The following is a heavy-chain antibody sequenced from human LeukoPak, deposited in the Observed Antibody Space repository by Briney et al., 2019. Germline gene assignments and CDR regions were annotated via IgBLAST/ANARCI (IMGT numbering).Heavy chain of an antibody. V-gene: IGHV3-7*01. Sequence: QTGGSLRLSCAASGFTFSNAWMSWVRQAPGKGLEWVANIKQDGSEKYYVDSVKGRFTISRDNAKNSLYLQMNSLRAEDTAVYYCASTKMSSYWVVSSHAFDIWGQGTMVTVSS. CDR2: IKQDGSEK. D-gene: IGHD5/OR15-5a*01. J-gene: IGHJ3*02. CDR1: GFTFSNAW. CDR3: ASTKMSSYWVVSSHAFDI.